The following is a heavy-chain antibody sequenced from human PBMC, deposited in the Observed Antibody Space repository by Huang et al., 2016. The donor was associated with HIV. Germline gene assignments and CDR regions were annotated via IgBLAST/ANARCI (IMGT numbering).Heavy chain of an antibody. V-gene: IGHV3-30-3*01. CDR3: ARVKDTWDAYDI. CDR2: KSKEGSNN. J-gene: IGHJ3*02. CDR1: GFPFNNHA. Sequence: QVQLVESGGGVVQPGRSLRLSCAASGFPFNNHAMHWVRQAPGKGLDWVAVKSKEGSNNYYADAVKGRFTISRDSSKSTLFLHMTSLRTEDTAVYYCARVKDTWDAYDIWGQGTMVIVSS. D-gene: IGHD5-18*01.